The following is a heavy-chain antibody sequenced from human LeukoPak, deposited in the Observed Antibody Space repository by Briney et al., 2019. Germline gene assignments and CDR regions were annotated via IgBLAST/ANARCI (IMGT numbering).Heavy chain of an antibody. CDR2: VSGSGGST. Sequence: GGSLRLSCAASGFTFSSYGMHWVRQTPGKGLEWVSAVSGSGGSTYYADSVKGRFTIFRDNSKNTVYLQMNSLRAEDTAVYYCAKGAPYGDSPVDYWGQGTLVTVSS. J-gene: IGHJ4*02. CDR1: GFTFSSYG. D-gene: IGHD4-17*01. CDR3: AKGAPYGDSPVDY. V-gene: IGHV3-23*01.